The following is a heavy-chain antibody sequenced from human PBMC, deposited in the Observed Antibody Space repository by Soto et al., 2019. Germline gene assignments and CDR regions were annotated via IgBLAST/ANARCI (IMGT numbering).Heavy chain of an antibody. V-gene: IGHV1-18*04. CDR1: GYTFTSYG. CDR3: ASDPRRFRFLDHNWFDP. J-gene: IGHJ5*02. CDR2: MSAYNGNT. D-gene: IGHD3-3*01. Sequence: ASVKVSCKASGYTFTSYGISWVRQAPGQGREWMGWMSAYNGNTNYAQKLQGRVTMTTDTSTSRAYMELSSLRYDDTAEYSCASDPRRFRFLDHNWFDPCGQGTLVTVSS.